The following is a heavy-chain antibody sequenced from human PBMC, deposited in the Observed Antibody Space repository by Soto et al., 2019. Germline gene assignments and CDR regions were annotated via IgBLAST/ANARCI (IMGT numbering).Heavy chain of an antibody. CDR3: ARDGNRTLYYDFWSGFPY. D-gene: IGHD3-3*01. CDR1: GGTFISYA. J-gene: IGHJ4*02. V-gene: IGHV1-69*13. Sequence: SVKVSFKASGGTFISYAISWVRQAPGQGLEWMGGIIPIFGTPNYAQKFQGRVTITADESTSTAYMELSSLRSEDTAVYYCARDGNRTLYYDFWSGFPYWGQGTLVTVSS. CDR2: IIPIFGTP.